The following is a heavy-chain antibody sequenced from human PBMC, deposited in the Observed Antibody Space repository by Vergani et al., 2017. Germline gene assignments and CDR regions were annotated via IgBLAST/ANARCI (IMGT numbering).Heavy chain of an antibody. V-gene: IGHV4-61*02. CDR1: GGSISSGSYY. CDR3: ARDPLYSTTWRCRLFDMDV. D-gene: IGHD6-13*01. J-gene: IGHJ6*02. CDR2: FYTGGGT. Sequence: QVQLQESGPGLVRPSQTLSLTCTVSGGSISSGSYYWSWFRQPAGKGLEWIGRFYTGGGTSYNPSLKSRVTISVDTSKNQCSLQLSSVTAADAAVYYCARDPLYSTTWRCRLFDMDVWGQGTTVTVSS.